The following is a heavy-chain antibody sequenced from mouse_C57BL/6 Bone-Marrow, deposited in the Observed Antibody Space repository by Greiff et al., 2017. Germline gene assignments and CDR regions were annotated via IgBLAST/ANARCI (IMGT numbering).Heavy chain of an antibody. D-gene: IGHD1-1*01. J-gene: IGHJ4*01. Sequence: VQLQQSGPELVKPGASVKISCKASGYSFTGYYMNWVKQSPEKSLEWIGEINPSTGGTTYNQKFKAKATLTVDKSSSTAYMQLKSLTSEDSAVYYCARRGYGSSPYYAMDYWGKGTSVTVSS. CDR2: INPSTGGT. CDR3: ARRGYGSSPYYAMDY. CDR1: GYSFTGYY. V-gene: IGHV1-42*01.